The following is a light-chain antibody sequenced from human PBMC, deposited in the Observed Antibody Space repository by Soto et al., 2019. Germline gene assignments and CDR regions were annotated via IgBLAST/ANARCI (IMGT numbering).Light chain of an antibody. CDR2: GAS. V-gene: IGKV3-20*01. CDR3: QQYGSSPFT. J-gene: IGKJ3*01. Sequence: EIVLTQSPGTLALSPGERATLSCRASQSVNSNYLTWYQQKRGQAPRLLIHGASSRATGIPDRFSGSGSGPDFTLTISRLAPEDFAVYYCQQYGSSPFTFGPGNKVGIK. CDR1: QSVNSNY.